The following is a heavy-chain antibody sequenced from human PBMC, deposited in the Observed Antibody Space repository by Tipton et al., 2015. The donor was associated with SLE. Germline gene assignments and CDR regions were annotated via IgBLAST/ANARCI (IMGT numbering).Heavy chain of an antibody. Sequence: TLSLTCTVSGGSISSGSSSWSWIRQAAGKGLEWIGRVYSSGNTNFNPSLKSRVTISIDRSKNQFSLNLSSVTAADTAVYYCAGETYYSYSSDLNAFDIWGQGTMVTVSS. CDR3: AGETYYSYSSDLNAFDI. V-gene: IGHV4-61*02. D-gene: IGHD3-22*01. J-gene: IGHJ3*02. CDR1: GGSISSGSSS. CDR2: VYSSGNT.